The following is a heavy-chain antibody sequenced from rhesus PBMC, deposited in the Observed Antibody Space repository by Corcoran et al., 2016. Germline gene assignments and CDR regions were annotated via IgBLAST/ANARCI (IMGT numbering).Heavy chain of an antibody. V-gene: IGHV3-54*02. CDR1: GFTFSIYG. Sequence: EVQLVESVGGLVTPGGSLRVSCAASGFTFSIYGFHWVRQAPGEGLEWVAVIASDGTKKNHADSVKDRFTIARDKSKNILYLQMNNLKLEDTAVYYCTRFDYWGQGVLVTVSS. CDR3: TRFDY. J-gene: IGHJ4*01. CDR2: IASDGTKK.